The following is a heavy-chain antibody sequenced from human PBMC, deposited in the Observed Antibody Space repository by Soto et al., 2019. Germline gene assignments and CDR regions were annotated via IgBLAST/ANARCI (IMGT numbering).Heavy chain of an antibody. CDR1: GGSMSSYY. V-gene: IGHV4-4*07. J-gene: IGHJ5*02. CDR2: VYSSGGT. D-gene: IGHD3-3*01. CDR3: ARGQRFSDWFDP. Sequence: SETLFLTCSVSGGSMSSYYWTWIRQPAGKGLEWIGRVYSSGGTHYNSSLKSRVTISLDTSKNQFSLRLISVTAADTAVYYCARGQRFSDWFDPWGQGTLVTVSS.